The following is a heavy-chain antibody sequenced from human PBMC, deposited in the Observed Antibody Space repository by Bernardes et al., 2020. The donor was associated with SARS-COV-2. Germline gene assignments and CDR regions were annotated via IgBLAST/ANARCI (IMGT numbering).Heavy chain of an antibody. CDR1: GFTFSSSG. Sequence: SLRLSCAASGFTFSSSGLHWVRQAPGPGLEWVAVIWYDGSNKYYADSVKGRFTISRDNSKNTLYLQMNSLRAEDTAVYYCARDRGGDGYNNYYYGMDVWGQGTTVTGSS. CDR3: ARDRGGDGYNNYYYGMDV. CDR2: IWYDGSNK. V-gene: IGHV3-33*01. J-gene: IGHJ6*02. D-gene: IGHD3-16*01.